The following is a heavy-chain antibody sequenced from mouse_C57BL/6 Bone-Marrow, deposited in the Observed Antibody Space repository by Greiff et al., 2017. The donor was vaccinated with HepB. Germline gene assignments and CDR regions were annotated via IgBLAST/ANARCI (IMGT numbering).Heavy chain of an antibody. CDR2: INSDGGST. CDR1: EYEFPSHD. Sequence: EVKLMESGGGLVQPGESLKLSCESNEYEFPSHDMSWVRKTPEKRLELVAAINSDGGSTYYPDTMERRFIISRDNTKKTLYLQMSSLRSEDTALYYGARRGYYGSSYDWYFDVWGTGTTVTVSS. V-gene: IGHV5-2*01. J-gene: IGHJ1*03. CDR3: ARRGYYGSSYDWYFDV. D-gene: IGHD1-1*01.